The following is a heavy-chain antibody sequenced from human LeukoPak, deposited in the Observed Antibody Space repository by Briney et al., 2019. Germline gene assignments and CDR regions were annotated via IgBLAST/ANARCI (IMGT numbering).Heavy chain of an antibody. J-gene: IGHJ4*02. CDR3: ARYLDSTGYLDY. Sequence: PSETLSLTCTVSGDSIRIRGYYWSWIRQHPGKGLDWIGYIYYTGSTYYNPSLKSRVTIAVDTSKNQFSLQLSSVTAADTAVYYCARYLDSTGYLDYWGQGTLVTVSS. CDR1: GDSIRIRGYY. D-gene: IGHD3-22*01. CDR2: IYYTGST. V-gene: IGHV4-31*03.